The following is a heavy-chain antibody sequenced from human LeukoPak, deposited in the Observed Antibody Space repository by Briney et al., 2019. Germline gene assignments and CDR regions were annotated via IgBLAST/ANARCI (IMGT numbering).Heavy chain of an antibody. CDR1: GFTVSSNY. Sequence: GGSLRLSCAASGFTVSSNYMSWVRHAPGKGPEWVSVIYSGGSTYYADSVKGRSTTSRDNSKTTPSLLINRLIAEDTAVYYCARELYFDYWGQGTLVTVSS. CDR3: ARELYFDY. V-gene: IGHV3-53*01. CDR2: IYSGGST. J-gene: IGHJ4*02.